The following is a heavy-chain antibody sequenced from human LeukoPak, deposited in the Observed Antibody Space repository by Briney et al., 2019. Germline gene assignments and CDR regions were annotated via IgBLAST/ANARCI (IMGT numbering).Heavy chain of an antibody. CDR1: GYTFTNYY. CDR2: INPSAGNT. Sequence: ASVKVSCKASGYTFTNYYVHWVRQAPGQGPEYMGIINPSAGNTNYAQKFRGRITMTRDTSTTTVYMEPSSQVSEDTAVYYCARERPSKCYFDYWGQGTLVTVSS. CDR3: ARERPSKCYFDY. V-gene: IGHV1-46*01. J-gene: IGHJ4*02.